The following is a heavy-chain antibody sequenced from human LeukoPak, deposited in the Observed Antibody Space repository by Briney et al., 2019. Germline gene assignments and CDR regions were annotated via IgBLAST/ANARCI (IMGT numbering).Heavy chain of an antibody. CDR3: ARGVRPAMVRGVIIRSRAFDY. V-gene: IGHV1-8*01. J-gene: IGHJ4*02. CDR1: GYTFTSYD. Sequence: ASVKVSCKASGYTFTSYDINWVRQATGQGLEWMGWMNPNSGNTGYAQKFQGRDTMTRNTSISTAYMELSSLRSEDTAVYYCARGVRPAMVRGVIIRSRAFDYWGQGTLVTVSS. D-gene: IGHD3-10*01. CDR2: MNPNSGNT.